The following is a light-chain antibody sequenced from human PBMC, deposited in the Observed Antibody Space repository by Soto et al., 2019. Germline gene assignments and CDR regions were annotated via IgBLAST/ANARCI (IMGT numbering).Light chain of an antibody. J-gene: IGKJ2*01. Sequence: EIVLTQSPAILSLSPGERATLSCRASQSVSSYLAWYQQKPGQAPRLLIYDASNRATGIPARFSGSGSGTGFTLTISSLEPEDFAVYYCQQRSNWYTFGQGTK. V-gene: IGKV3-11*01. CDR1: QSVSSY. CDR2: DAS. CDR3: QQRSNWYT.